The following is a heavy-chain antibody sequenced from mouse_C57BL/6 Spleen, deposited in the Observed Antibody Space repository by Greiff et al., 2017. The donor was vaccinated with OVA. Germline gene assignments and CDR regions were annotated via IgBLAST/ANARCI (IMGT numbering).Heavy chain of an antibody. Sequence: VQLQQPWAELVKPGASVKMSCKASGYTFTSYWITWVKQRPGQGLEWIGDIYPGSGSTNYNEKFKSKATLTVDTSSSTAYMQLSSLTSEDSAVYYCAMIYYDYDGYDAMDYWGQGTSVTVSS. CDR2: IYPGSGST. J-gene: IGHJ4*01. V-gene: IGHV1-55*01. D-gene: IGHD2-4*01. CDR3: AMIYYDYDGYDAMDY. CDR1: GYTFTSYW.